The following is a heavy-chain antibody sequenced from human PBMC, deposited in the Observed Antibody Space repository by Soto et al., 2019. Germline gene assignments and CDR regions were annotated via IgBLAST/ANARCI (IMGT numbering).Heavy chain of an antibody. D-gene: IGHD3-16*01. CDR1: GYSFTYYW. CDR2: IYPGDSDV. V-gene: IGHV5-51*01. J-gene: IGHJ3*02. CDR3: ARSSRTYGGIEAFDS. Sequence: PGESLKISCNGSGYSFTYYWICWVRQMPWKGLEWMGIIYPGDSDVRYSPSFQGQVTISADKSISTAFLQWNSLKASDTAIYYCARSSRTYGGIEAFDSWWQGTLGAVSS.